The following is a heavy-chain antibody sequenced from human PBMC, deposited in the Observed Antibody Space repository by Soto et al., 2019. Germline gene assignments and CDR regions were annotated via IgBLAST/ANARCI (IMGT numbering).Heavy chain of an antibody. CDR3: ARIRGYSYGDVDY. V-gene: IGHV4-39*01. J-gene: IGHJ4*02. D-gene: IGHD5-18*01. CDR2: IYYSGSA. Sequence: PSETLSLTCTVSCGSFSSGSYCWSWIRQPPGKGLEWIASIYYSGSAYYNPSLNSRLTISVDTSKNQLSLRVSSVTATDTAVYYCARIRGYSYGDVDYWGQGTLVTVSS. CDR1: CGSFSSGSYC.